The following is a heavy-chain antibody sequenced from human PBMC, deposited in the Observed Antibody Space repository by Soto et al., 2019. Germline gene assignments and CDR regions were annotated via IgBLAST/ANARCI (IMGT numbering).Heavy chain of an antibody. CDR2: ISADNGNT. V-gene: IGHV1-18*01. CDR1: GYDINNYG. Sequence: QVQLVQSGAEVKKPGASVKVSCKASGYDINNYGIRWVRQAPGQGLEWMGWISADNGNTNNAQKFQGRVTMTTDPSTRTVYMELTSLSSDDTAVYYCARDRRLVGAARPEYFQHWGQGTLVTVSS. CDR3: ARDRRLVGAARPEYFQH. D-gene: IGHD1-26*01. J-gene: IGHJ1*01.